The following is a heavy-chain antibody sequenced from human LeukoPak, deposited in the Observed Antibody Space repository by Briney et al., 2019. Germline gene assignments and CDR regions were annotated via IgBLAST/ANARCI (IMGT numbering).Heavy chain of an antibody. CDR1: GGSISSGSYY. Sequence: SETLSLTCTVSGGSISSGSYYWSWIRQPAGKGLEWIGRIYTSGSTNYNRSLKSRVTISVDTSKNQFSLKLSSVTAADMAVYYCARGCWLRGFDYWGQGTLVTVSS. D-gene: IGHD5-12*01. V-gene: IGHV4-61*02. CDR3: ARGCWLRGFDY. CDR2: IYTSGST. J-gene: IGHJ4*02.